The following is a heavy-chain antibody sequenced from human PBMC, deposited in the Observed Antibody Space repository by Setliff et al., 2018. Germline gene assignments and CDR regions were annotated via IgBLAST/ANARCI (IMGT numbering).Heavy chain of an antibody. D-gene: IGHD3-22*01. CDR2: IYYSGST. Sequence: SETLSLTCAVYGGSFSSYYWSWIRQPPGKGLEWIGYIYYSGSTNYNPSLKSRVTISVDTSKNQFSLKLSSVTAADTAVYYCARASYDSSGYPSDYWGQGTLVTVSS. CDR3: ARASYDSSGYPSDY. V-gene: IGHV4-59*08. CDR1: GGSFSSYY. J-gene: IGHJ4*02.